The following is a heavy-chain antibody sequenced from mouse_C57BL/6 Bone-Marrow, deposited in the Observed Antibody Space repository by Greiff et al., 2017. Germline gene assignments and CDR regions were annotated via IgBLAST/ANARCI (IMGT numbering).Heavy chain of an antibody. CDR3: ARSRRLRQYFDV. CDR1: GYAFSSSW. V-gene: IGHV1-82*01. D-gene: IGHD1-2*01. J-gene: IGHJ1*03. Sequence: VQLQQSGPELVKPGASVKISCKASGYAFSSSWMNWVKQRPGKGLEWIGRIYPGDGDTNYNGKFKGKATLTADKSSSTAYMQLSSLTSEDSAVYFGARSRRLRQYFDVWGTGTTVTVSS. CDR2: IYPGDGDT.